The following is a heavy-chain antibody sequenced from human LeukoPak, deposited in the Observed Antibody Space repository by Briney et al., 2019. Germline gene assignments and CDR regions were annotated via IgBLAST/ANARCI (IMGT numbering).Heavy chain of an antibody. CDR3: ARDTDYGSATNYFDS. V-gene: IGHV3-43*01. Sequence: PGGSLRLSCAASGFTFDDYAMHWVRHAPGKGLEWVALISWEGHTTYYADSVRGRFTISRDNNKNSLYLQMNSLRSGDTAFYYCARDTDYGSATNYFDSWGQGTLVSVSS. J-gene: IGHJ4*02. CDR2: ISWEGHTT. D-gene: IGHD3-10*01. CDR1: GFTFDDYA.